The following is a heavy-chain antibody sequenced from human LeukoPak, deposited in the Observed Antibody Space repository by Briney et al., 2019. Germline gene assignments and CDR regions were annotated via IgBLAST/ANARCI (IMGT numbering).Heavy chain of an antibody. CDR3: ARGGYSSGVDY. J-gene: IGHJ4*02. Sequence: GGSLRLSCAASGFTFSSYSMNWVRQAPGKGLEWVSYISSSSSTIYYADSVKGRFTISRDNAKNSVYLQMNSLRAEDTAVYYCARGGYSSGVDYWGQGTLVTVSS. V-gene: IGHV3-48*01. D-gene: IGHD6-19*01. CDR1: GFTFSSYS. CDR2: ISSSSSTI.